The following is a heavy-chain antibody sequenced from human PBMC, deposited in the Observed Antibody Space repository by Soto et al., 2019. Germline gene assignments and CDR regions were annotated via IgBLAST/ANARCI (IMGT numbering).Heavy chain of an antibody. V-gene: IGHV1-46*01. CDR3: ARAIAAAGTGFDY. CDR2: INPSGGST. CDR1: GYTFTSYY. Sequence: QVQLVQSGAEVKKPGASVKVSCKASGYTFTSYYMHWVRQAPGQGLEWMGIINPSGGSTSYAQKFQGRDTMTKDTSMSTVYMELSSLRSEDTAVYYCARAIAAAGTGFDYWGQGTLVTVSS. J-gene: IGHJ4*02. D-gene: IGHD6-13*01.